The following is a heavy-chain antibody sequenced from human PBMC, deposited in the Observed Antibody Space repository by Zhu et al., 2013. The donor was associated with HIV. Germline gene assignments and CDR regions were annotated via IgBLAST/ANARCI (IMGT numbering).Heavy chain of an antibody. CDR3: ARGGDGIVVVISDAFDI. J-gene: IGHJ3*02. CDR1: GGTFSSYT. V-gene: IGHV1-69*02. D-gene: IGHD3-22*01. Sequence: QVQLVQSGAEVKKPGSSVKVSCKASGGTFSSYTISWVRQAPGQGLEWMGRIIPILGIANYAQKFQGRVTITADKSTSTAYMELSSLRSEDTAVYYCARGGDGIVVVISDAFDIWGQGTMVTVSS. CDR2: IIPILGIA.